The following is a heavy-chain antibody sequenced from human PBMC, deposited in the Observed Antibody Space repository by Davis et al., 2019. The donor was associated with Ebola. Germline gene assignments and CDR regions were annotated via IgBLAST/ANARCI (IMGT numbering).Heavy chain of an antibody. V-gene: IGHV3-7*03. CDR2: IRQDGSEK. D-gene: IGHD3-16*01. CDR3: AREAVWRFDP. Sequence: GSLKISCAASGFSFSSHWMSWVRQAPGKGLEWVANIRQDGSEKHYVDSVKGRFTISRDNAKNSLYLQMNSLRAEDTAVYYCAREAVWRFDPWGQGTLVTVSS. J-gene: IGHJ5*02. CDR1: GFSFSSHW.